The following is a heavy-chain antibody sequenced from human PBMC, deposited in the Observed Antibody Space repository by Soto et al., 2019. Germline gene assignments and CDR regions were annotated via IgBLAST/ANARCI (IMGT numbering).Heavy chain of an antibody. CDR3: ARGPPLGY. Sequence: SDTLSLTCAVSGGSIISGGYSWSWLRQPPGKGLEGIGYIYHSVSTYYNPSLKSRVTIAVDRSKNQFSLKLSSVTAADTAVYYCARGPPLGYWGQGTLVTVS. CDR2: IYHSVST. V-gene: IGHV4-30-2*01. CDR1: GGSIISGGYS. D-gene: IGHD7-27*01. J-gene: IGHJ4*02.